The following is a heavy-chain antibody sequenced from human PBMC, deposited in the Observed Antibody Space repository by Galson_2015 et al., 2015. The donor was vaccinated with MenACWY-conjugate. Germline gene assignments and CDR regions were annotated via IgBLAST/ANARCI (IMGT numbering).Heavy chain of an antibody. J-gene: IGHJ4*02. V-gene: IGHV3-74*03. CDR3: ARAYRPTVGTHFGY. D-gene: IGHD6-13*01. CDR1: EVSFSNSW. CDR2: INSDGSST. Sequence: SLRLSCAASEVSFSNSWMHWVRHAPGKGLVWVSRINSDGSSTTYADSVKGRFTISRDNAKNTLYLQMNSLRGEDTAVYYCARAYRPTVGTHFGYWGQGTLVTVSS.